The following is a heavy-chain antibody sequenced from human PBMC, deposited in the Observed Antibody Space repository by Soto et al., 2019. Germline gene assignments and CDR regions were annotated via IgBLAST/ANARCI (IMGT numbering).Heavy chain of an antibody. CDR1: GFTFSSYA. V-gene: IGHV3-23*01. CDR3: AKVPGDYEAYNWFDP. CDR2: ISGSGGST. Sequence: PGGSLRLSCAASGFTFSSYAMSWVRQAPGKGLEWVSAISGSGGSTYYADSVKGRFTISRDNSKNTLYLQMNILRAEDTAVYYCAKVPGDYEAYNWFDPWGQGTLVTVSS. D-gene: IGHD4-17*01. J-gene: IGHJ5*02.